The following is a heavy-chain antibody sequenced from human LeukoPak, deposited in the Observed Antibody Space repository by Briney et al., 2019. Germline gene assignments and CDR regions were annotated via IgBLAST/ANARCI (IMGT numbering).Heavy chain of an antibody. D-gene: IGHD3-10*01. CDR1: GYTFTNYA. CDR3: TRGETPGSYYRS. V-gene: IGHV1-3*03. J-gene: IGHJ5*02. Sequence: ASVKVSRKASGYTFTNYAMHWVRQAPGQRLEWMGWINAGNGNTQYSQEFQGRVTITRDTSASTVYMEVRSLRSEDMAVYYCTRGETPGSYYRSWGQGTLVTVSS. CDR2: INAGNGNT.